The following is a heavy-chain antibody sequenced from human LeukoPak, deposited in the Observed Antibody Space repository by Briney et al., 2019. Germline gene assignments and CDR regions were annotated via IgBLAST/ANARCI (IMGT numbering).Heavy chain of an antibody. CDR1: GGSISSYY. V-gene: IGHV4-59*01. CDR3: ARAPRSRLTPNWFDP. CDR2: IYYSGST. D-gene: IGHD4-23*01. Sequence: SETLSLTCTVSGGSISSYYWSWIRQPPGKGLEWIGYIYYSGSTNYNPSLESRVTISVDTSKNQFSLKLSSVIAADTAVYYCARAPRSRLTPNWFDPWGQGTLVTVSS. J-gene: IGHJ5*02.